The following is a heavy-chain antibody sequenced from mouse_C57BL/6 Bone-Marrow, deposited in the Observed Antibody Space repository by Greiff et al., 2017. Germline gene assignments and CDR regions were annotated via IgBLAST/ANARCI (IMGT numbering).Heavy chain of an antibody. CDR2: INPNNGGT. J-gene: IGHJ3*01. CDR1: GYTFTDYN. Sequence: VQLKQSGPELVKPGASVKMSCKASGYTFTDYNMHWVKQSHGKSLEWIGYINPNNGGTSYNQKFKGKATLTVNKSSSTAYMELRSLTSEDSAVYYCARNGDYYGSSRAWFAYWGQGTLVTVSA. V-gene: IGHV1-22*01. CDR3: ARNGDYYGSSRAWFAY. D-gene: IGHD1-1*01.